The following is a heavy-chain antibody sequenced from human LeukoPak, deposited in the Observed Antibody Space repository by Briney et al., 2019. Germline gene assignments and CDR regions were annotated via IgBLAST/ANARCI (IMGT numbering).Heavy chain of an antibody. V-gene: IGHV1-8*03. CDR3: AREHKAAAGTSLGD. J-gene: IGHJ4*02. CDR2: MNPNSGNT. Sequence: ASVNVSCKASGSTFTSYGISWVRQAPGQGLEWMGWMNPNSGNTGYAQKFQGGVTITRNTSISTAYMELSSLRSEDTAVYYCAREHKAAAGTSLGDWGQGTLVTVSS. CDR1: GSTFTSYG. D-gene: IGHD6-13*01.